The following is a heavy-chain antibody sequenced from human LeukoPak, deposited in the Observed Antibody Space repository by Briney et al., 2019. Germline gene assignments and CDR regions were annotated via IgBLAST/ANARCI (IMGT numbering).Heavy chain of an antibody. Sequence: SETLSLTCTVSGGSISSYYWSWIRQPAGKGLEWIGRIYTSGSTNYNPSLKSRVTMSVDTSKNQFSLKLSSVTAADTAVYYCARDRYYYDSSGYYSLDYWGQGTLVTVSS. D-gene: IGHD3-22*01. CDR2: IYTSGST. V-gene: IGHV4-4*07. CDR3: ARDRYYYDSSGYYSLDY. CDR1: GGSISSYY. J-gene: IGHJ4*02.